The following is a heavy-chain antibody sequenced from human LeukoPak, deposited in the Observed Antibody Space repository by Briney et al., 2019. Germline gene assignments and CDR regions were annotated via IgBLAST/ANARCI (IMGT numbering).Heavy chain of an antibody. CDR2: IYHSGST. CDR3: ARDSYSGSYYDY. J-gene: IGHJ4*02. D-gene: IGHD1-26*01. CDR1: GYSISSGYY. Sequence: PSETLSLTCTVSGYSISSGYYWGWIRQPPGKGLEWIGSIYHSGSTYYNPSLKSRVTISVDTSKNQFSLKLNSVTAADTAVYYCARDSYSGSYYDYWGQGTLVTVSS. V-gene: IGHV4-38-2*02.